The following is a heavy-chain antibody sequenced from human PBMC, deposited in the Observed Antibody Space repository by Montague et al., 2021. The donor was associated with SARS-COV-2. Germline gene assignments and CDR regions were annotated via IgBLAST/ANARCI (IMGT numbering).Heavy chain of an antibody. CDR1: GFTFSSYG. V-gene: IGHV3-30*18. CDR2: ISYDGSNK. Sequence: SLRLYCAASGFTFSSYGMHWVRQAPGKGLEWVAVISYDGSNKYYADSVKGRFTISRDNSKNTLYLQMNSLRAEDTAVYYCAKGYSGSYYSPFDYWGQGTLVTVSS. D-gene: IGHD1-26*01. J-gene: IGHJ4*02. CDR3: AKGYSGSYYSPFDY.